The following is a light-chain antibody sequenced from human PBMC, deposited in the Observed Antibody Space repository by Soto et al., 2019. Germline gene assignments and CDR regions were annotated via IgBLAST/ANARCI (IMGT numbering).Light chain of an antibody. CDR2: DAS. J-gene: IGKJ1*01. CDR1: RSISDW. Sequence: DIQMTQSPSTLSQSVGDRVTITCRASRSISDWLAWYQQKPGKAPKLLIFDASSLKSGVPSRFSGSGSGTEFTLTISSLQPDDFATYYCQQYNSYWTFGQGTKVDIK. V-gene: IGKV1-5*01. CDR3: QQYNSYWT.